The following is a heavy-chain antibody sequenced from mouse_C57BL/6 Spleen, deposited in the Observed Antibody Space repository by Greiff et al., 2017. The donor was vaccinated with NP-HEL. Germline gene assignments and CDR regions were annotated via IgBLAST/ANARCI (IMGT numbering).Heavy chain of an antibody. J-gene: IGHJ1*03. CDR1: GYTFTSYW. Sequence: QVQLQQPGAELVKPGASVKLSCKASGYTFTSYWMQWVKQRPGQGLEWIGEIDPSDSYTNYNQKFKGKATLTVDTSSSTAYMQLSSLTSEDSAVYYCARRNEYWYFDVWGTGTTVTVSS. CDR3: ARRNEYWYFDV. V-gene: IGHV1-50*01. CDR2: IDPSDSYT.